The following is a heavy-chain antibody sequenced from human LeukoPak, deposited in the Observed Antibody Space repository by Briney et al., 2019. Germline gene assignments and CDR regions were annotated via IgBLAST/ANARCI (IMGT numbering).Heavy chain of an antibody. Sequence: PGGSLRLSCAASGFTFSNAWMSWVRQAPGKGLEWVGRIKSKTDGGTTDYAAPVKGRFTISSDDSKNTLYLQMNSLKTEDTAVYYCTTSGGKSPYFDNWGQGTLVTVSS. CDR1: GFTFSNAW. J-gene: IGHJ4*02. CDR2: IKSKTDGGTT. CDR3: TTSGGKSPYFDN. D-gene: IGHD4-23*01. V-gene: IGHV3-15*01.